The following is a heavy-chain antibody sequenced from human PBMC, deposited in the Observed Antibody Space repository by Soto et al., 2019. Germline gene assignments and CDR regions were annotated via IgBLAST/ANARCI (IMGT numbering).Heavy chain of an antibody. CDR1: GGTFSSYA. V-gene: IGHV1-69*13. Sequence: SVKVSCKASGGTFSSYAISGVRQAPGQGLEWMGGIIPIFGTANYAQKFQGRVTITADESPSTDYMELSSLRSEDTAVYYCASNPNPRLRYFVFANQTLDYWGQGTLVTVSS. J-gene: IGHJ4*02. CDR3: ASNPNPRLRYFVFANQTLDY. CDR2: IIPIFGTA. D-gene: IGHD3-9*01.